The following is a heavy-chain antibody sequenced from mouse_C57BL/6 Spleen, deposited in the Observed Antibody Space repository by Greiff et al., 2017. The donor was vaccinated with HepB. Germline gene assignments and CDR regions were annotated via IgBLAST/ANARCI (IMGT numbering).Heavy chain of an antibody. CDR2: ISSGGSYT. CDR1: GFTFSSYG. D-gene: IGHD1-1*01. V-gene: IGHV5-6*02. Sequence: DVKLVESGGDLVKPGGSLKLSCAASGFTFSSYGMSWVRQTPDKRLEWVATISSGGSYTYYPDSVKGRFTISRDNAKNTLYLQMSSLKSEDTAMYYCARPNYDGYFDYWGQGTTLTVSS. J-gene: IGHJ2*01. CDR3: ARPNYDGYFDY.